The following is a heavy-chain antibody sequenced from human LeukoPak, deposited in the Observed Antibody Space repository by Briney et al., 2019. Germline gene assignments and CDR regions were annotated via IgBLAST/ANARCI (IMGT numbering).Heavy chain of an antibody. CDR3: ARRPVAAEYFQH. V-gene: IGHV3-23*01. D-gene: IGHD6-25*01. CDR1: GFTFSSYA. CDR2: ISNSGGRT. Sequence: GGSLRLSCAASGFTFSSYAMSWVRQAPGKGLEWVSSISNSGGRTFYTDSVKGRFTISRDLSTNTLYLQMNSLTTEDTAMYFCARRPVAAEYFQHWGQGTLVTVSS. J-gene: IGHJ1*01.